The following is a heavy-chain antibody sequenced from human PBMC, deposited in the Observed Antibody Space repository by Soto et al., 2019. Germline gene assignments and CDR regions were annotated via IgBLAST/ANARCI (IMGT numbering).Heavy chain of an antibody. CDR2: MIPIFGTA. CDR1: GGTVSRYS. D-gene: IGHD3-22*01. V-gene: IGHV1-69*06. J-gene: IGHJ6*02. CDR3: ARVYYYDSSGYSYYYGMDV. Sequence: SVKVSRKASGGTVSRYSISWVRQAPGQGREWMGGMIPIFGTANYAQKFQGRVTITADKSTSTAYLELSRLRSEDTAVYYCARVYYYDSSGYSYYYGMDVWGQGTTVTVPS.